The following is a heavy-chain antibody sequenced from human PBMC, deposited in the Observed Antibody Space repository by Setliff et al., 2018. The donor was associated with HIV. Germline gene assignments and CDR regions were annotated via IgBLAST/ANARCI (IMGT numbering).Heavy chain of an antibody. Sequence: GESLKISCKGVGYRFTSHWIAWVRQMPGKGLEWMGNIYPGDSETRYSPSFHGQVTFSADTTVDTAYLQWNTLKSSDTAMYYCARTSGARTTDYWGQGTLVTVSS. V-gene: IGHV5-51*01. CDR3: ARTSGARTTDY. J-gene: IGHJ4*02. CDR1: GYRFTSHW. CDR2: IYPGDSET. D-gene: IGHD1-1*01.